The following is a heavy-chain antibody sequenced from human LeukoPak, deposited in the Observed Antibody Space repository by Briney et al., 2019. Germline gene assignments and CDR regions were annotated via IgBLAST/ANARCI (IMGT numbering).Heavy chain of an antibody. CDR1: GLTFSTYS. V-gene: IGHV3-21*01. CDR2: ISSTGTYL. J-gene: IGHJ4*02. Sequence: PGGSLRPSCAASGLTFSTYSFNWVRQAPGRGLEWVSSISSTGTYLYYAASVMGRFTISRDNAKNSLYLQRNSLRTEDTAVYYCARHPLSRLMEWLVDDWGQGTLVTVSS. D-gene: IGHD3-3*01. CDR3: ARHPLSRLMEWLVDD.